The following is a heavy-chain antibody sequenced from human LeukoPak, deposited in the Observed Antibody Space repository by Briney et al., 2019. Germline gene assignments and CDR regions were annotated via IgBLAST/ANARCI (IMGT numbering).Heavy chain of an antibody. J-gene: IGHJ3*02. CDR1: GGSISGYY. CDR2: IHYSGST. CDR3: ARGRSSGWYTDYAFDI. Sequence: PSETLSLTCTVSGGSISGYYWSWIRQPPGKGLEWIAYIHYSGSTNYNPSLKSRVTISVDTSKNQFSLKLSSVTAADTAVYYCARGRSSGWYTDYAFDIWGQGTMVTVSS. V-gene: IGHV4-59*12. D-gene: IGHD6-19*01.